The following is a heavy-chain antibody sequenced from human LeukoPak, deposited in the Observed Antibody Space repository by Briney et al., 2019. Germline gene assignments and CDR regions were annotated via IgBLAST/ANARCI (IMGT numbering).Heavy chain of an antibody. Sequence: GRSLRLSCAASGFTFSSYAMHWVRQAPGKGLEWVAVISYDGSNKYYADSVKGRFTISRDNSKKTLYLQMNSLRAEDTAVYYCARDPSSAAMVASLDYWGQGTLVTVSS. CDR3: ARDPSSAAMVASLDY. D-gene: IGHD5-18*01. CDR1: GFTFSSYA. CDR2: ISYDGSNK. J-gene: IGHJ4*02. V-gene: IGHV3-30-3*01.